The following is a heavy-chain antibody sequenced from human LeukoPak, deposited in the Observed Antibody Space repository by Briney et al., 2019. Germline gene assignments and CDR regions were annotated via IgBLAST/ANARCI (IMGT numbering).Heavy chain of an antibody. J-gene: IGHJ6*03. V-gene: IGHV4-4*07. D-gene: IGHD3-22*01. Sequence: SETLSLTCTVSSGSISSYFWSWIRQPAGKGLEWLGRIYTSGSTNYNPSLKSRVTISIDKSKNQFSLKRSSVTAADTAVYYCARDYYDSSGYYGRGGFYYMDVWGKGTTVTVSS. CDR3: ARDYYDSSGYYGRGGFYYMDV. CDR2: IYTSGST. CDR1: SGSISSYF.